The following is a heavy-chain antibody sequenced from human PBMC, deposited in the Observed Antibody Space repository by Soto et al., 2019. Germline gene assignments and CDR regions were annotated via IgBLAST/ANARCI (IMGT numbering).Heavy chain of an antibody. CDR3: AWSRYYYGSGSYYNGDY. CDR2: IIPIFGTS. CDR1: GGTFKGYA. J-gene: IGHJ4*02. V-gene: IGHV1-69*06. D-gene: IGHD3-10*01. Sequence: ASVKVSCKASGGTFKGYAISWLRQAPGQGFERMGGIIPIFGTSNYPQKFQGRVTITADKSANTAYMELSSLRSEDTAVYYCAWSRYYYGSGSYYNGDYWGQGTLVTVSS.